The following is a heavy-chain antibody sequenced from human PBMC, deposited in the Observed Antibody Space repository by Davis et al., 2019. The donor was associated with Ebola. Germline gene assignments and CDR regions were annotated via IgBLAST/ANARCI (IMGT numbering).Heavy chain of an antibody. D-gene: IGHD1/OR15-1a*01. CDR3: AREGTAFGY. CDR2: MNQDGSLK. Sequence: GGSLRLSCAVSGFTFSRYWMSWVRQAPGKGLEWVANMNQDGSLKYYVDSVKGRFTISRDNAKNSLYLQMNTLRDEDTAVYYCAREGTAFGYWGQGTLVTVSS. V-gene: IGHV3-7*01. J-gene: IGHJ4*02. CDR1: GFTFSRYW.